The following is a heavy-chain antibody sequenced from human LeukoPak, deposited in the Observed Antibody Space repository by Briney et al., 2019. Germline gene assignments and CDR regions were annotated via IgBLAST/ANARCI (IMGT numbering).Heavy chain of an antibody. J-gene: IGHJ3*02. CDR3: ARVSLDYYENFHAFDI. CDR1: GYSFNGYY. CDR2: INPKSGGT. Sequence: ASVKVSCKASGYSFNGYYILWVRQAPGQGLEWMGWINPKSGGTKYAQKFQGRVTMTRDRPITTAYMELSRLRFDDTAVYYCARVSLDYYENFHAFDIWGQGTTLTVSS. D-gene: IGHD3-16*01. V-gene: IGHV1-2*02.